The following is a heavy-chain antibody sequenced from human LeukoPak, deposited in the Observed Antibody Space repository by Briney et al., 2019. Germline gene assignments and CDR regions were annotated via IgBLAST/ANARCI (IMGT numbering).Heavy chain of an antibody. D-gene: IGHD6-25*01. Sequence: PSETLSLTCTVSGGSISSYYWSWIRQPPGKGLEWIGCIYYSGSTSYSGNTNYNPSLKSRVTILVDTSKNQFSLKLSSVTAADTAVYYCARVRQGLDAFDIWGQGTMVTVSS. V-gene: IGHV4-59*12. J-gene: IGHJ3*02. CDR2: IYYSGST. CDR3: ARVRQGLDAFDI. CDR1: GGSISSYY.